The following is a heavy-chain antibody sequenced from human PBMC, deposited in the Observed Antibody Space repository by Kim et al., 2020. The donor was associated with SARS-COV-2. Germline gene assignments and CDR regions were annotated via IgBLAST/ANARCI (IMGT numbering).Heavy chain of an antibody. V-gene: IGHV3-74*01. CDR2: INSDGSST. D-gene: IGHD4-17*01. CDR3: ARAESDYYGDYVDY. Sequence: GGSLRLSCAASGFTFSSYWMHWVRQAPGKGLMWVSRINSDGSSTSYADSVKGRFTISRDNAKNTLYLQTNSLRAEDTAVYYCARAESDYYGDYVDYWGQGTLVTVSS. CDR1: GFTFSSYW. J-gene: IGHJ4*02.